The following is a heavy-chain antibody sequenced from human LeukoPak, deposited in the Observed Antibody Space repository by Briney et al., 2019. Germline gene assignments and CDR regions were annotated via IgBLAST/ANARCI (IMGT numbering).Heavy chain of an antibody. Sequence: GASLRLSCAASGFTFSDSWMSWVRQAPGKGLERVANMNQDGSEKDYVDSVKGRFTISRDNARNSLYLQMGSLRAEDTAVYYCATYTHWVAGDVWGQGTTVTVSS. V-gene: IGHV3-7*01. CDR1: GFTFSDSW. CDR2: MNQDGSEK. J-gene: IGHJ6*02. D-gene: IGHD3-16*01. CDR3: ATYTHWVAGDV.